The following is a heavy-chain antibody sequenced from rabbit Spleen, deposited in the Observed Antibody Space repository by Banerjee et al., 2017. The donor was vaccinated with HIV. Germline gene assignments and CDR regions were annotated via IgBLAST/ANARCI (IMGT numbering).Heavy chain of an antibody. D-gene: IGHD8-1*01. CDR2: IYAGSGGNT. J-gene: IGHJ6*01. V-gene: IGHV1S40*01. Sequence: QSLEESGGGLVKPGASLTLTCKASGFSFNSSYWICWVRQAPGKGLEWIACIYAGSGGNTYSATWAKGRFTISKASSTTVTLQMTSLTVADTATYFCARDTGSSFSSYGMDLWGPGTLVTVS. CDR1: GFSFNSSYW. CDR3: ARDTGSSFSSYGMDL.